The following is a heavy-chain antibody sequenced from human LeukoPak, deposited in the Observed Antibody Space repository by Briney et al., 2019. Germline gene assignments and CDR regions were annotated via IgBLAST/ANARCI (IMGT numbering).Heavy chain of an antibody. CDR2: IYYSGST. CDR1: GGSISSYY. D-gene: IGHD5-12*01. CDR3: ATSHSGYDYWFDP. V-gene: IGHV4-59*01. Sequence: SETLSLTCTVSGGSISSYYWTWIRQPPGKGLEWIGYIYYSGSTNCNPSLKSRVTISVDTSKNQFSLKLSSVTAADTAIYYCATSHSGYDYWFDPWGQGTLVTVSS. J-gene: IGHJ5*01.